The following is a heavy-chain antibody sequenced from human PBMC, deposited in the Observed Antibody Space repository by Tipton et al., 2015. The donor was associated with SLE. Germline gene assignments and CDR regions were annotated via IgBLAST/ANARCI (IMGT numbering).Heavy chain of an antibody. Sequence: VSGGSXXSXXXXWGXXXQXPAKERDWMGRSYSSGYTFYNPSLKSRVTISGDTSKNQFSLRVSSVTAADTAVYYCARETSWVDYWGQGTLVTVSS. CDR2: SYSSGYT. V-gene: IGHV4-39*07. J-gene: IGHJ4*02. CDR1: GGSXXSXXXX. CDR3: ARETSWVDY. D-gene: IGHD7-27*01.